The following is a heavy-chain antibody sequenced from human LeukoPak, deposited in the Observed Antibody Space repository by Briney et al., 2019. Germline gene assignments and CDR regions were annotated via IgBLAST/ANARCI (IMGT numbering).Heavy chain of an antibody. CDR3: ARDEDTRTWGCDY. J-gene: IGHJ4*02. Sequence: ASVKVSCKASGYTFTGYYMHWVRQAPGQGLERMGWISAYNGNTNYAQKLQGRVTMTTDTSTSTAYMELRSLRSDDTAVYYCARDEDTRTWGCDYWGQGTLVTVSS. D-gene: IGHD3-16*01. CDR2: ISAYNGNT. V-gene: IGHV1-18*04. CDR1: GYTFTGYY.